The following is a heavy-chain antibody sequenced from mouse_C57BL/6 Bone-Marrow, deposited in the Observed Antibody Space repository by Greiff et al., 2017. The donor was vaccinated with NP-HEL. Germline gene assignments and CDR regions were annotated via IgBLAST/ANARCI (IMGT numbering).Heavy chain of an antibody. J-gene: IGHJ3*01. V-gene: IGHV5-2*01. Sequence: EVQLVESGGGLVQPGESLKLSCESNEYEFPSHDMSCVRTTPAKRLELVAAITSDGGSTYSPDTMERRFIISRDTTNKPLYLQMSSLRSEDTALYYCARWEDSSGYVPFAYWGQGTLVTVSA. CDR1: EYEFPSHD. CDR3: ARWEDSSGYVPFAY. D-gene: IGHD3-2*02. CDR2: ITSDGGST.